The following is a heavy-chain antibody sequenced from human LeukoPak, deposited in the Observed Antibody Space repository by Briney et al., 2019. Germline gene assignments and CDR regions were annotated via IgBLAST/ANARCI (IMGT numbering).Heavy chain of an antibody. CDR3: ARSRRTNGGYFAYYGMDV. CDR2: MNPNSGNT. Sequence: ASVKVSCKASGYTFTSYDINWVRQATGQGLEWMGWMNPNSGNTGYAQKFQGRVTMTRNTSISTAYMELSSLRSEDTAVYYCARSRRTNGGYFAYYGMDVWGQGTTVTVSS. D-gene: IGHD5-12*01. CDR1: GYTFTSYD. J-gene: IGHJ6*02. V-gene: IGHV1-8*01.